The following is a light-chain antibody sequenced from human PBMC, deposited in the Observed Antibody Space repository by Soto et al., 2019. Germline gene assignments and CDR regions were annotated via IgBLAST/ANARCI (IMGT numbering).Light chain of an antibody. J-gene: IGKJ1*01. CDR2: AAS. Sequence: DIQMTQSPASLSASVRDRVTITCRASQGISTYLAWYQQKPGKVPKLLIYAASTLQSGVPSRFSCSRYGTDFTLTISSLQPEDVAPYYCQQYDSAPWTFGQGTKVEIK. CDR1: QGISTY. CDR3: QQYDSAPWT. V-gene: IGKV1-27*01.